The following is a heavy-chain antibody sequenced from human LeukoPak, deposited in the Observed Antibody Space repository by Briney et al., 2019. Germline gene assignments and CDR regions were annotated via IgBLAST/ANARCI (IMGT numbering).Heavy chain of an antibody. CDR1: GFTFSRHW. CDR3: ARDGVPAANDY. CDR2: IKQDGSGK. Sequence: GGSLRLSCAASGFTFSRHWMTWVRQAPGKGLEWVANIKQDGSGKYYVDSVKGRFTISRDNAKSSLYLQMNSLRAEDTAVYYCARDGVPAANDYWGQGTLVTVSS. V-gene: IGHV3-7*01. J-gene: IGHJ4*02. D-gene: IGHD6-13*01.